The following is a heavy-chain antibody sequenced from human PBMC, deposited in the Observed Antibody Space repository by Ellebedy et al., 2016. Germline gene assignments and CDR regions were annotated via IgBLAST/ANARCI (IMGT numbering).Heavy chain of an antibody. V-gene: IGHV3-23*01. CDR3: AKTYASGWGDY. J-gene: IGHJ4*02. CDR2: ISGTGTST. Sequence: GESPKISXAASGFHFTNYPMSWVRQSPGRGLEWVSTISGTGTSTFYADPVRGRFTISRDNSKNAVFLQMQRLRADDTAVYYCAKTYASGWGDYWGQGARVTVSS. D-gene: IGHD3-22*01. CDR1: GFHFTNYP.